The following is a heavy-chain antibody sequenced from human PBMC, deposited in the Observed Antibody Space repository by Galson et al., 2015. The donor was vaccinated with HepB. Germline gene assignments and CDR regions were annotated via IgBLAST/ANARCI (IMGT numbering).Heavy chain of an antibody. CDR2: INPSGGST. CDR1: GYTFTSYY. J-gene: IGHJ4*02. D-gene: IGHD3-22*01. CDR3: ARGAYYYDSSGYTPFDY. Sequence: SVKVSCKASGYTFTSYYMHWVRQAPGQGLEWMGIINPSGGSTSYAQKFQGRVTMTRDTSTSTVYMELSSLRSEDTAVYYCARGAYYYDSSGYTPFDYWGQGTLVTVSS. V-gene: IGHV1-46*03.